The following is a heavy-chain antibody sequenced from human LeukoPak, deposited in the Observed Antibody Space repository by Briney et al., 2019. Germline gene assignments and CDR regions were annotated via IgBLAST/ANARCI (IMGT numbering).Heavy chain of an antibody. D-gene: IGHD3-10*01. V-gene: IGHV3-23*01. CDR2: ISGSGDNT. J-gene: IGHJ4*02. CDR3: ARDTRVVRGVITGSFDY. CDR1: GFTFSIYA. Sequence: GGSLRLSCAASGFTFSIYAMSWVRQAPGKGLEWVSAISGSGDNTYYADSVKGRFTISRDNSKNTLYLQMNSLRAEDTAVYYCARDTRVVRGVITGSFDYWGQGTLVTVSS.